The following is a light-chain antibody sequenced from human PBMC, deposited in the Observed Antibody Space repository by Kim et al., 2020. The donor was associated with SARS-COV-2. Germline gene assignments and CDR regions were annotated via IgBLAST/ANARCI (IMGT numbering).Light chain of an antibody. CDR1: SLRSYY. CDR2: GKN. Sequence: SSELTQDPAVSVALGQTVRITCQGDSLRSYYASWYQQKPGQAPVVVINGKNNRPSGIPDRFSGSRSGNRASLTITGAQAEDEADYYCNSRNSSGNHWVFGGGTQLTVL. CDR3: NSRNSSGNHWV. J-gene: IGLJ3*02. V-gene: IGLV3-19*01.